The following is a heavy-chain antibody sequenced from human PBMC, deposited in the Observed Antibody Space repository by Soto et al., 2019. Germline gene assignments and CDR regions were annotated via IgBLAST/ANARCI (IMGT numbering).Heavy chain of an antibody. CDR1: GFTFSSYS. CDR3: ARDGPPTDY. J-gene: IGHJ4*02. CDR2: ISSSSSTI. Sequence: EVQLVESGGGLVQPGGSLRLSCAASGFTFSSYSMNWVRQAPGKGLEWVSYISSSSSTIYYADSVKGRFTISRDNAKNSLYLQMNRLRDEDTAVYYCARDGPPTDYWGQGTLVTVSS. V-gene: IGHV3-48*02.